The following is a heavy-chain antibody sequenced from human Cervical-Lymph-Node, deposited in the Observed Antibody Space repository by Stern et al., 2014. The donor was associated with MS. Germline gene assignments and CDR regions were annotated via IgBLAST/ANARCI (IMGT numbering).Heavy chain of an antibody. V-gene: IGHV1-69*01. CDR2: IFPSCGTP. CDR1: GGTFSKFP. Sequence: VQLLQSGAEVTKPGSSVKVSCKASGGTFSKFPSSWVRQAPGQGLEWMGGIFPSCGTPTYAQEFRGMVTIIADVSTSTVYMELSSLRSDDTAVYYCALSSETSDRWYSLGYDLWGQGTLVTVSS. CDR3: ALSSETSDRWYSLGYDL. J-gene: IGHJ5*02. D-gene: IGHD6-13*01.